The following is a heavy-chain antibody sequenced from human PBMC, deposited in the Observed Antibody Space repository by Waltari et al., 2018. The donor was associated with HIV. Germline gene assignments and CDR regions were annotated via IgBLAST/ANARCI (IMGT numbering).Heavy chain of an antibody. Sequence: QVQLQESGPGLVKPSGTLSLTCAVSGGSISSSNWWSWVRQPPGKGLEGIGEIYHSGSTNYNPSLKSRVTISVDKSKNQFSLKLSSVTAADTAVYYCARGIGVAIVVVPAARRSDYFDYWGQGTLVTVSS. J-gene: IGHJ4*02. CDR1: GGSISSSNW. V-gene: IGHV4-4*02. D-gene: IGHD2-2*01. CDR2: IYHSGST. CDR3: ARGIGVAIVVVPAARRSDYFDY.